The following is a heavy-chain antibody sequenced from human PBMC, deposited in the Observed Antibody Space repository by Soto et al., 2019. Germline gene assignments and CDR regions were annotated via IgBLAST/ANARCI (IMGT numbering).Heavy chain of an antibody. CDR1: GGSISNYY. J-gene: IGHJ4*02. V-gene: IGHV4-59*01. CDR2: MYYSGST. CDR3: ARGGYPSSDY. Sequence: QVQLQESGPGLVKPSETLSLTCTVSGGSISNYYWSWIRQPPGKGLEWIGYMYYSGSTNYNPSLKSRVTISVDTSKTQFSLKRSSVTAAATAVYYWARGGYPSSDYWGQGTLVTVSS. D-gene: IGHD5-12*01.